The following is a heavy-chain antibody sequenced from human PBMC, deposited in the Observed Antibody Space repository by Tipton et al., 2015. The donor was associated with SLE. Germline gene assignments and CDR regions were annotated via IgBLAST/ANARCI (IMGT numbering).Heavy chain of an antibody. V-gene: IGHV4-59*12. CDR3: ARELQQLVAFDI. D-gene: IGHD6-6*01. Sequence: TLSLTCTVSGGSISSYYWSWIRQPPGKGLEWIGCIYYSGSTYYNPSLKSRVTISVDTSKNQFSLKLSSVTAADTAVYYCARELQQLVAFDIWGQGTMVTVSS. CDR1: GGSISSYY. CDR2: IYYSGST. J-gene: IGHJ3*02.